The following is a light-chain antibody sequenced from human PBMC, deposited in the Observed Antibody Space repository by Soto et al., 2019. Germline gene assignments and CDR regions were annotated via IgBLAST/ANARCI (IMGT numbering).Light chain of an antibody. J-gene: IGKJ1*01. V-gene: IGKV3-11*01. CDR3: QQRSNWPPWT. CDR1: QSVGSN. Sequence: ETVMTQSPDILSVSPGEGATLSCRSSQSVGSNLAWYQQKPGQAPRLLIYGASTRATGIPARFSGSGSGTDFTLTISSLEPEDFAVYYCQQRSNWPPWTFGQGTKVDI. CDR2: GAS.